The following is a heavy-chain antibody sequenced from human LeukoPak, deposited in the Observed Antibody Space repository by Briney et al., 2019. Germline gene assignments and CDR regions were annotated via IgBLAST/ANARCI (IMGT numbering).Heavy chain of an antibody. Sequence: GGSLRLSCAASGFTFSSYGMHWVRQAPGKGLEWVSAISGSGGSTYYADSVKGRFTISRDNSKNTLYLQMNSLRAEDTAVYYCAKGSSSSPRPFDYWGQGTLVTVSS. CDR3: AKGSSSSPRPFDY. J-gene: IGHJ4*02. CDR2: ISGSGGST. D-gene: IGHD6-6*01. CDR1: GFTFSSYG. V-gene: IGHV3-23*01.